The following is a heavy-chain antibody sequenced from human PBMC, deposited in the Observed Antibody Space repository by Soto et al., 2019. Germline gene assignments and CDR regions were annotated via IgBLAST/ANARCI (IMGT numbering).Heavy chain of an antibody. Sequence: QVQLVESGGGVVQPGRSLRLSCAASGFTFSSYGMHWVRQAPGKGLEWVAVISYDGSNKYYADSVKGRFTISRDNSKNTLYHQMNRLKAEGTAVYYCSKDPKYYYGSGSYRFPWGQGTLVTVSS. J-gene: IGHJ5*02. V-gene: IGHV3-30*18. CDR2: ISYDGSNK. CDR1: GFTFSSYG. D-gene: IGHD3-10*01. CDR3: SKDPKYYYGSGSYRFP.